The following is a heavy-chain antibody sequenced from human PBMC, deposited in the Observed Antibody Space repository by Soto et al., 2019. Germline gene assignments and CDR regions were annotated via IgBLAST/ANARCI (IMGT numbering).Heavy chain of an antibody. CDR2: IIPIFGTT. V-gene: IGHV1-69*06. Sequence: SVKVSCKASGGTFSTYAINWVRQAPGQGLEWMGGIIPIFGTTNYTQKFQGRVTITADISTSTAYMELSSLRSEDTAVYYCAREYSSGWYYFDYWGQGTPVTVSS. J-gene: IGHJ4*02. CDR3: AREYSSGWYYFDY. D-gene: IGHD6-19*01. CDR1: GGTFSTYA.